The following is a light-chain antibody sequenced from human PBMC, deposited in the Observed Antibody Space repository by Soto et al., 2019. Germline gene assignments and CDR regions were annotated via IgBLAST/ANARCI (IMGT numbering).Light chain of an antibody. CDR1: SSDVGGYNY. CDR3: SAYAGSSTWV. CDR2: EVY. J-gene: IGLJ2*01. Sequence: QSAPTQPPSASGSPGQSVTFSCTGTSSDVGGYNYVSWYQQYPGKAPKLMIYEVYKRHSGVPDRFSGSKSGNTASLTVSGLQAEDDAYYCYSAYAGSSTWVFGGGTKLTVL. V-gene: IGLV2-8*01.